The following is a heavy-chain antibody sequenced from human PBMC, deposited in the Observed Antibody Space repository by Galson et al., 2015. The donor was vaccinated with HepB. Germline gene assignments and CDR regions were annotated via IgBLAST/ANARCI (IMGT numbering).Heavy chain of an antibody. CDR1: GFTFSSYN. CDR2: ISGSGYTI. J-gene: IGHJ4*02. CDR3: ARSLGWLPTAH. V-gene: IGHV3-48*02. Sequence: SLRLSCAASGFTFSSYNMNWVRQAPGKGLEWLSYISGSGYTIYYSDSAKGRFTISRDNAENSLYLQMNSLSDEDTAVYYCARSLGWLPTAHWGQGTLVTVSS. D-gene: IGHD5-12*01.